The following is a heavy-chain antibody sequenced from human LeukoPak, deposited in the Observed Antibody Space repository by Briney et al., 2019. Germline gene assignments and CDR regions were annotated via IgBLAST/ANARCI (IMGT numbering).Heavy chain of an antibody. CDR1: GYNFNAYY. CDR3: ARGEWLVLGDH. D-gene: IGHD3-3*01. V-gene: IGHV1-2*02. J-gene: IGHJ4*02. CDR2: INPNSGGT. Sequence: ASVKVSCKASGYNFNAYYMHWVRQAPGQGLEWMGWINPNSGGTNYAQKFQGRVTLTRDTSINTVYMEVNRLTSDDTVVYYCARGEWLVLGDHWGKGTPVTVSS.